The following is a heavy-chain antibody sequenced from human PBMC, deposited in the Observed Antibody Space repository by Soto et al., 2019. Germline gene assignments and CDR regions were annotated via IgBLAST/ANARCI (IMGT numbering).Heavy chain of an antibody. CDR3: ARAFSGLTRDVIGHYYYGMDV. D-gene: IGHD6-25*01. CDR2: IIPIFGTA. CDR1: GGTFSSYA. J-gene: IGHJ6*02. Sequence: QVQLVQSGAEVKKPGSSMKVSCKASGGTFSSYAISWVRQAPGQGLEWMGGIIPIFGTANYAQKFQGRVTITADKSTSTAYMELSSLRSEDTAVYYCARAFSGLTRDVIGHYYYGMDVWGQGTTVTVSS. V-gene: IGHV1-69*06.